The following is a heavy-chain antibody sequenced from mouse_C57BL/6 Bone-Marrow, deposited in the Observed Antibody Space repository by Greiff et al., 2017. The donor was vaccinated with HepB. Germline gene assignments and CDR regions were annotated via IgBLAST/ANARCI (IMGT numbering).Heavy chain of an antibody. Sequence: EVQLQQSGGGLVKPGGSLKLSCAASGFTFSDYGMHWVRQAPEKGLEWVAYISSGSSTIYYADTVKGRFTISRDNAKNTLFLQMTSLRSEDTAMYYCATSPYGSSPYYFDYWGQGTTLTVSS. J-gene: IGHJ2*01. D-gene: IGHD1-1*01. V-gene: IGHV5-17*01. CDR3: ATSPYGSSPYYFDY. CDR1: GFTFSDYG. CDR2: ISSGSSTI.